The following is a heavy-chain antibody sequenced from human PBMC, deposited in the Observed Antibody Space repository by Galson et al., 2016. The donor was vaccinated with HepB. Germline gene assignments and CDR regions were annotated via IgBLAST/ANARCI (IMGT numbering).Heavy chain of an antibody. CDR3: AKDKRGHSSAWYWYFDY. D-gene: IGHD6-13*01. Sequence: SLRLSCAASGFTFSGYAMAWVRQAPGKGLEWVSGMSDSDDIYYAPTVKGRFTISRDNSKNTVYLQLTSPRAEDTAVYYCAKDKRGHSSAWYWYFDYWGPGTLVTVSS. CDR2: MSDSDDI. V-gene: IGHV3-23*01. J-gene: IGHJ4*02. CDR1: GFTFSGYA.